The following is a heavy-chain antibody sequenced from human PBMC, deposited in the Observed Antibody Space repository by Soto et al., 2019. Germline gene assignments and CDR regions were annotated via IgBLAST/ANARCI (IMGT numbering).Heavy chain of an antibody. V-gene: IGHV4-31*03. J-gene: IGHJ5*02. CDR3: ASERHDSAFDP. Sequence: QVQLQESGPGLVKPSQTLSLTCTVSGGSISSGGYYWSWIRQHPGKGLEWIGYIYYSGSPYYTPSLKGRVTISVDTSKNQFSLKLSSVTVADTAVYYCASERHDSAFDPWGQGTLVTVSS. CDR1: GGSISSGGYY. CDR2: IYYSGSP. D-gene: IGHD3-9*01.